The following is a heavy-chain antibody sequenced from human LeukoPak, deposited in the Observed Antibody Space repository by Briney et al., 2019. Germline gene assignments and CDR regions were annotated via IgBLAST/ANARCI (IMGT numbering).Heavy chain of an antibody. CDR1: GFTVSTNY. V-gene: IGHV3-53*01. CDR3: ARDSGRFDVFDI. J-gene: IGHJ3*02. D-gene: IGHD3-10*01. Sequence: GGSLRLSCAASGFTVSTNYMSWVRQAPGKGLEWVSVIYSDGTTYYADSVKGRFTISRDNSKNTLYLRMNSLRAEDTAVYYCARDSGRFDVFDIWGQGTMVTVSS. CDR2: IYSDGTT.